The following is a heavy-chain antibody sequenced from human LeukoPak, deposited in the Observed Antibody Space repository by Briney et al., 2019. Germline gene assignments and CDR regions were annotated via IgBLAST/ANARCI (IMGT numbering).Heavy chain of an antibody. V-gene: IGHV4-4*07. J-gene: IGHJ3*02. D-gene: IGHD3-9*01. CDR2: IYTSGST. Sequence: PSETLSLTCTVSGGSISNYYWSWIRQPAGKGLEWIGRIYTSGSTNYNPSLKSRVTMSVDTSKNQFSLKLSSVTAADAAVYYCARTTLLNFDWSPDAFDTWGQGTMVTVSS. CDR3: ARTTLLNFDWSPDAFDT. CDR1: GGSISNYY.